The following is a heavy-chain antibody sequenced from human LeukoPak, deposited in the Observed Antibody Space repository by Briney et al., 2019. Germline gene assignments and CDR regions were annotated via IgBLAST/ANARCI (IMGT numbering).Heavy chain of an antibody. V-gene: IGHV4-59*08. CDR2: IYYSGST. Sequence: PSETLSLTCTVSGGSISSYYWSWIRQPPGKGLEWIGYIYYSGSTNYNPSLKSRVTISVDTSKNQFSLKLSSVTAADTAVYCCVRCTQFGYFDLWGRGTLVTVSS. CDR3: VRCTQFGYFDL. CDR1: GGSISSYY. D-gene: IGHD2-8*01. J-gene: IGHJ2*01.